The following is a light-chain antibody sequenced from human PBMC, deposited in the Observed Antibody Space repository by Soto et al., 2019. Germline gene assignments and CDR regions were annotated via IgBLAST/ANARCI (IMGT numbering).Light chain of an antibody. CDR3: PQYGSSYT. V-gene: IGKV3-20*01. CDR2: GAS. CDR1: QSVSSSY. J-gene: IGKJ2*01. Sequence: EIVLTQSPGTLSLSPGERATLSCRASQSVSSSYLAWYQQKPGQAPRLLIYGASSRATGIPDRFSGSGSGTDFTLTISRLEPEASAVYYCPQYGSSYTFGQRTKLEIK.